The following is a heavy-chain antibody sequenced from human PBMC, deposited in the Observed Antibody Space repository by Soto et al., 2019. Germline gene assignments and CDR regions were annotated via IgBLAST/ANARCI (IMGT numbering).Heavy chain of an antibody. V-gene: IGHV3-9*01. CDR2: ISWNSGSI. CDR1: GFTFDDYA. J-gene: IGHJ4*02. CDR3: ANDRGLVLSFYFDY. D-gene: IGHD6-19*01. Sequence: EVQLVESGGGLVQPGRSLRLSCAASGFTFDDYAMHWVRQAPGKGLEWVSGISWNSGSIGYADSVKGRFTISRDNAKNSLYLQMNSLSAEDTALYYCANDRGLVLSFYFDYWRQGTLVTVSS.